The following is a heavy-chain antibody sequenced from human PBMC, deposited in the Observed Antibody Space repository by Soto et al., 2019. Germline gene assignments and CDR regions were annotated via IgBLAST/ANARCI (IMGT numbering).Heavy chain of an antibody. V-gene: IGHV1-2*04. CDR3: ARDLDCSGGSCYSGGRGAFDI. J-gene: IGHJ3*02. D-gene: IGHD2-15*01. CDR1: GYTFTGYY. Sequence: ASVKVSCKASGYTFTGYYMHWVRQAPGQGLEWMGWINPNSGGTNYAQKFQGWVTMTRDTSISTAYMELSRLRSDDTAVYYCARDLDCSGGSCYSGGRGAFDIWGQGTMVTV. CDR2: INPNSGGT.